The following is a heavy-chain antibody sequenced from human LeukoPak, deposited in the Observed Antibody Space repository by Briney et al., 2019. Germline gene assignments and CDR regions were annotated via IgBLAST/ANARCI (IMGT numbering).Heavy chain of an antibody. CDR2: ISGSGGST. D-gene: IGHD4-17*01. V-gene: IGHV3-23*01. J-gene: IGHJ5*02. CDR1: GFTFSNYA. Sequence: RPGGSLRLSCAASGFTFSNYAMNWVRQAPGKGLEWVSGISGSGGSTYYADSVKGRFTISRDNSKNTLYLQMNSLRAEDTAVYYCAKDAYGDREPGNWFDPWGQGTLVTVSS. CDR3: AKDAYGDREPGNWFDP.